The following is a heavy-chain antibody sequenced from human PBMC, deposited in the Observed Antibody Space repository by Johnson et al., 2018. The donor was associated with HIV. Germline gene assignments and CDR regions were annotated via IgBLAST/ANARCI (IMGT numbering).Heavy chain of an antibody. CDR1: GFTFDDYA. J-gene: IGHJ3*02. V-gene: IGHV3-9*01. CDR3: AREALDDFDI. CDR2: ISWNSGII. Sequence: EVQLVESGGGLVQPGRSLRLSCAASGFTFDDYAMHWVRQAPGKGLEWVSGISWNSGIIGYADSVKGRFTISRDNAKNSLYLQMNSLRAEDTALYYCAREALDDFDIWCQGTMVTVSS.